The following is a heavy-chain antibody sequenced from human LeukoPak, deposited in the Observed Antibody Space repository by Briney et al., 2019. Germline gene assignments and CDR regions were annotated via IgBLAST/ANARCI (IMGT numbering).Heavy chain of an antibody. CDR1: GFSFSSYA. J-gene: IGHJ4*02. V-gene: IGHV3-23*01. CDR2: VSSSGGRT. D-gene: IGHD6-19*01. Sequence: GESLRLSCAISGFSFSSYAMSWVRQVPGKGLEWVASVSSSGGRTYYADSVKGRFTISRDTSKNMLYLQMNSLRAEDTAVYYCARRSGIAVAGAFDYWGQGTLVTVSS. CDR3: ARRSGIAVAGAFDY.